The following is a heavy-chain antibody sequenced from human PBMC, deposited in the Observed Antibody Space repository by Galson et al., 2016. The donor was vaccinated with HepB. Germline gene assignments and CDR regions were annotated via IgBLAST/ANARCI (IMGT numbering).Heavy chain of an antibody. V-gene: IGHV4-61*08. Sequence: SETLSLTCTVSGGSVSSDAYHWSWIRQPPGKGLEWIGHTYYSGTISYNPPLRSRLTISLDTSKNQLSLKLTSVTAADTAVYFCARQNPAGWFGPWGRGISVTVSS. J-gene: IGHJ5*02. CDR2: TYYSGTI. CDR3: ARQNPAGWFGP. CDR1: GGSVSSDAYH.